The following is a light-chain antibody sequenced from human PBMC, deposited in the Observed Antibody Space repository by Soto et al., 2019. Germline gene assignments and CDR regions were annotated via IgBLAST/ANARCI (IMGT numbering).Light chain of an antibody. Sequence: EIVMTQSPATLSVSQGERATLSCMAGESISNNLAWYQQKPGQAPRLLFYGASTGATGLPARFSGSGSGTEFTLAINSLQAEDCAVYYCQQYYNCPRTFGQGTRLEIK. J-gene: IGKJ5*01. V-gene: IGKV3-15*01. CDR3: QQYYNCPRT. CDR1: ESISNN. CDR2: GAS.